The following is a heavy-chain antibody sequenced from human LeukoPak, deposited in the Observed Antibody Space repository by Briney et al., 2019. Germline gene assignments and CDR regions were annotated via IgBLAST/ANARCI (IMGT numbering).Heavy chain of an antibody. J-gene: IGHJ4*02. V-gene: IGHV3-66*01. CDR1: GFTVSSDY. D-gene: IGHD2-21*02. CDR3: ARGGSVPATRSFDY. Sequence: GGSLRLSCSASGFTVSSDYMSWVRQAPGKGLEWLSVIYSGGSTYYADSVKGRFTISRDNSKNTVYLQMNTQRVEDTAVYYCARGGSVPATRSFDYWGQGTLVTVSS. CDR2: IYSGGST.